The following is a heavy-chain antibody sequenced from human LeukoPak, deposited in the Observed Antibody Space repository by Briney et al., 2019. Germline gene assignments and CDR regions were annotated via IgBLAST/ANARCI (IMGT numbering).Heavy chain of an antibody. D-gene: IGHD2-2*01. CDR3: ARALVPAAMNDAFDI. V-gene: IGHV3-66*01. CDR1: GFTVSSNY. CDR2: IYSGGST. Sequence: GGSLRLSCAASGFTVSSNYMSWVRQAPGKGLEWVLVIYSGGSTYYADSVKGRFTISRDNSKNTLYLQMNSLRAEDTAVYYCARALVPAAMNDAFDIWGQGTMVTVSS. J-gene: IGHJ3*02.